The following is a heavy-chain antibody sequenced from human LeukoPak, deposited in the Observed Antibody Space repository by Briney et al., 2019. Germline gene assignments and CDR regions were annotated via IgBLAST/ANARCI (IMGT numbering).Heavy chain of an antibody. V-gene: IGHV4-61*02. J-gene: IGHJ3*02. Sequence: SETLSLTCTVYGGSISSGSYYWSWIRQPAGKGLEWIGRIYTSGSTNYNPSPKSRVTISVDTSKNQFSLKLSSVTAADTAVYYCARMTILNAFDIWGQGTMVTVSS. CDR1: GGSISSGSYY. CDR2: IYTSGST. D-gene: IGHD4/OR15-4a*01. CDR3: ARMTILNAFDI.